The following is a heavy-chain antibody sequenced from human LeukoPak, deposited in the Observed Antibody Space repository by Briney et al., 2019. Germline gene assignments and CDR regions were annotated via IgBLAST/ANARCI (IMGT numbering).Heavy chain of an antibody. CDR1: GGSISSYY. V-gene: IGHV4-59*01. CDR3: ARDHRFGEFPDY. Sequence: SETLSLTCTVSGGSISSYYWSWIRQPPGKGLEWIGYIYYSGSTNYNPSLKSRVTISVDTSKNQFSLKLSSVTAADTAVYYCARDHRFGEFPDYWGQGTLVTVS. D-gene: IGHD3-10*01. CDR2: IYYSGST. J-gene: IGHJ4*02.